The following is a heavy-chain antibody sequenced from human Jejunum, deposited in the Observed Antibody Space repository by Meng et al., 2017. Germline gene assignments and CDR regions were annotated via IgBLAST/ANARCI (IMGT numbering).Heavy chain of an antibody. D-gene: IGHD6-19*01. V-gene: IGHV3-48*03. J-gene: IGHJ6*02. CDR3: AREQWLVQRGVFDYYGMDV. Sequence: GESLKISCAASGFTFSSYEMNWVRQAPGKGLEWVSYISSSGSTIYYADSVKGRFTISRDNAKNSLYLQMNSLRAEDTAVYYCAREQWLVQRGVFDYYGMDVWGQGTTVTVSS. CDR2: ISSSGSTI. CDR1: GFTFSSYE.